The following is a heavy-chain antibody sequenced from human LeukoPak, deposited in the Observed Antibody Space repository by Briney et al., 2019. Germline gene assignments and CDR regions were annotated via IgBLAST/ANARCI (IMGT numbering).Heavy chain of an antibody. Sequence: GASVKVSCKASGGTFSSYAISWVRQAPGQGLEWMGGIIPIFGTANYAQKFQGRVTITADESTSTAYMELSSLRSEDTAVYYCARDLPTRGLRYFDYWGQGTLVTVSS. CDR2: IIPIFGTA. CDR3: ARDLPTRGLRYFDY. J-gene: IGHJ4*02. D-gene: IGHD3-10*01. V-gene: IGHV1-69*13. CDR1: GGTFSSYA.